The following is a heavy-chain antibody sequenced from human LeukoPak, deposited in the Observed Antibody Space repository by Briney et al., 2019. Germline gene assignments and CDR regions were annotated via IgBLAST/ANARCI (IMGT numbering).Heavy chain of an antibody. Sequence: GASVKVSCKASGGTFISYAISWVRQAPGQGLEWMGGIIPIFGTANYAQKFQGRVTITADESTSTAYMELSSLRSEDTAVYYCATAGWSGSYYGEWNWFDPWGQGTLVTVSS. CDR3: ATAGWSGSYYGEWNWFDP. CDR1: GGTFISYA. V-gene: IGHV1-69*13. CDR2: IIPIFGTA. J-gene: IGHJ5*02. D-gene: IGHD1-26*01.